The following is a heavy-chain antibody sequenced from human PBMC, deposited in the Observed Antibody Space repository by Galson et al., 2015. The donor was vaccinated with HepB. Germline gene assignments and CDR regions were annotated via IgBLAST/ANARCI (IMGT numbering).Heavy chain of an antibody. J-gene: IGHJ6*02. CDR3: ARPPAALISERYQLLSHYSSGYYYGMGV. CDR1: GYTFTSYY. CDR2: INPSGGST. Sequence: SVKVSCKASGYTFTSYYMHWVRQAPGQGLEWMGIINPSGGSTSYAQKFQGRVTMTRDTSTSTVYMELSSLRSEDTAVYYCARPPAALISERYQLLSHYSSGYYYGMGVWGQGTTVTVSS. V-gene: IGHV1-46*01. D-gene: IGHD2-2*01.